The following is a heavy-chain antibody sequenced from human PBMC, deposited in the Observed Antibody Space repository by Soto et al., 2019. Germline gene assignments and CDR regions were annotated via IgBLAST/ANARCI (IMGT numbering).Heavy chain of an antibody. CDR2: IDPGDSYT. CDR3: ARRAGRQDWFDP. Sequence: GESLKISCKGSGYSFTSFWITWVRQMPGKGLEWMGRIDPGDSYTNYSPSFQGHVTISADKSISTAYLQWSSLKASDTAMYYCARRAGRQDWFDPWGQGTLVTVSS. CDR1: GYSFTSFW. D-gene: IGHD3-10*01. V-gene: IGHV5-10-1*01. J-gene: IGHJ5*02.